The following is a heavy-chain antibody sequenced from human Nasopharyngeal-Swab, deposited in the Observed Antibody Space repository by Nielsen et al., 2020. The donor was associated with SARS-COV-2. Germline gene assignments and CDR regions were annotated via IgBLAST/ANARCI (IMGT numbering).Heavy chain of an antibody. Sequence: SVKVSCKASGGTFSSYAISWVRQAPGQGLEWMGGIIPIFGTANYAQKFQGRVTITADESTSTAYMELSSLRSEDTAVYYCARERALERPLDYWGQGTLVTVSS. CDR2: IIPIFGTA. J-gene: IGHJ4*02. D-gene: IGHD1-1*01. CDR1: GGTFSSYA. V-gene: IGHV1-69*13. CDR3: ARERALERPLDY.